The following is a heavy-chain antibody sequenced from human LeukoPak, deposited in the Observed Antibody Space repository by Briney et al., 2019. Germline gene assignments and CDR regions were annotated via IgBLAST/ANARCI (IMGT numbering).Heavy chain of an antibody. CDR2: ISGDGGTS. CDR3: ARASWISTADAVC. Sequence: PGGSLRLSCAASGFTFTTYWMHWVRQAPGKGLMWVSRISGDGGTSAYADSVKGRFTISRDNSRNTVYLQLNNLRVEDTAIYYCARASWISTADAVCWGQGTQVTVSS. CDR1: GFTFTTYW. J-gene: IGHJ4*02. V-gene: IGHV3-74*01. D-gene: IGHD2-2*03.